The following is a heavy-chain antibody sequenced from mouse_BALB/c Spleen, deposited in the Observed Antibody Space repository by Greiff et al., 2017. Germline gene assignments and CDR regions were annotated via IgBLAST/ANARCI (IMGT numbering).Heavy chain of an antibody. J-gene: IGHJ2*01. D-gene: IGHD1-1*02. CDR2: ISSGGGST. CDR3: ARHVGVDDY. CDR1: GFTFSSYA. Sequence: EVKLMESGGGLVKPGGSLKLSCAASGFTFSSYAMSWVRQTPEKRLEWVAYISSGGGSTYYPDTVKGRFTISRDNAKNTLYLQMSSLKSEDTAMYYCARHVGVDDYWGQGTTLTVSS. V-gene: IGHV5-12-1*01.